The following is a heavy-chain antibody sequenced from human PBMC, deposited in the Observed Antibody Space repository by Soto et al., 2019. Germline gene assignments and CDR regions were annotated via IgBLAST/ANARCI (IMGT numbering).Heavy chain of an antibody. J-gene: IGHJ4*02. CDR2: TSPAGSST. CDR1: GFTVTSYW. CDR3: ARGNTGYGNFDY. V-gene: IGHV3-74*01. Sequence: DVQLVESGGGIVQPGGSLRLSCAASGFTVTSYWMHWVRQAPGKGLVWVSRTSPAGSSTYYADFVRGRFTISKDTAKKTIYLQINSRGDEDTAVYYCARGNTGYGNFDYWGKGTLVTVSS. D-gene: IGHD5-12*01.